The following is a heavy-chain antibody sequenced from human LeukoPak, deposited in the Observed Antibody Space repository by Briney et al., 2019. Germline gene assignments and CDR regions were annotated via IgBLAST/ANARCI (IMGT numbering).Heavy chain of an antibody. V-gene: IGHV4-39*07. CDR2: IYYSGST. CDR3: ARGRYSYGHNWFDP. D-gene: IGHD5-18*01. J-gene: IGHJ5*02. CDR1: GGSISSSSYY. Sequence: SETLSLTCTVSGGSISSSSYYWGWIRQPPGKGLEWIGSIYYSGSTYYNPSLKSRVTISVDTSKNQFSLKLSSVTAADTAVYYCARGRYSYGHNWFDPWGQGTLVTVSS.